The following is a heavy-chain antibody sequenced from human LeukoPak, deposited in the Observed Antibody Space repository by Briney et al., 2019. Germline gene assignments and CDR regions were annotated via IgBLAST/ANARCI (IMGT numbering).Heavy chain of an antibody. CDR1: GFTFSDYY. J-gene: IGHJ4*02. D-gene: IGHD1-26*01. CDR2: ISSSGSTI. CDR3: AREGGEWELLRTFDY. Sequence: GGSLRLSCAASGFTFSDYYMSWIRQAPGKGLEWVSYISSSGSTIYYADSVKGRFTISRDNTKNSLYLQMNSLRAEDTAVYYCAREGGEWELLRTFDYWGQGTLVTVSS. V-gene: IGHV3-11*04.